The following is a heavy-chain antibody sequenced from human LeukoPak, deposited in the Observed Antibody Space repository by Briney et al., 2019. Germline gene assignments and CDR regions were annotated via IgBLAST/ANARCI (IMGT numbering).Heavy chain of an antibody. CDR3: ASLSTVTPSLDGMDV. V-gene: IGHV3-53*01. CDR2: FYAGGST. Sequence: GGSLRLSCEASDFAVSNNYINWVRQVPGKGLEWVSGFYAGGSTFYADSVKGRFTISRDTSKNTVYLQMNSLRAEDTAVYYCASLSTVTPSLDGMDVWGQGTTVTVSS. J-gene: IGHJ6*02. CDR1: DFAVSNNY. D-gene: IGHD4-17*01.